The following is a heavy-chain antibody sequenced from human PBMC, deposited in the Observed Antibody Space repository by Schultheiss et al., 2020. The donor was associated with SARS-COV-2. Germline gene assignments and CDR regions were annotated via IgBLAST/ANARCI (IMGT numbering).Heavy chain of an antibody. J-gene: IGHJ6*02. CDR1: GFSLNTYGVG. V-gene: IGHV2-26*01. D-gene: IGHD3-3*01. CDR2: VSSNDEK. Sequence: SGPTLVKPTQTLTLTCTFSGFSLNTYGVGVGWIRQPPGKALQWLAHVSSNDEKSYRPSLRRRLTISRDTSKSQVVLTMTSMDPVDTATYYCARIRAGLRFLEWSYGLDVWGQGTTVTVSS. CDR3: ARIRAGLRFLEWSYGLDV.